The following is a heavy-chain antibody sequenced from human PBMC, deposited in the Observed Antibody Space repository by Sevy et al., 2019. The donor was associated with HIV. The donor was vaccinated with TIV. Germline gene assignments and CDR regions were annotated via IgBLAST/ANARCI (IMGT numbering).Heavy chain of an antibody. Sequence: ASVKVSCKASGYTFTGYYMHWVRQAPGQGLEWMGWINPNSGGTNYAQKFQGRVTMTRDTSISTAYMELSRLRSDDTAGYYCARDGDCSSTSCFARNAFDIWGQGTMVTVSS. V-gene: IGHV1-2*02. D-gene: IGHD2-2*01. CDR1: GYTFTGYY. J-gene: IGHJ3*02. CDR3: ARDGDCSSTSCFARNAFDI. CDR2: INPNSGGT.